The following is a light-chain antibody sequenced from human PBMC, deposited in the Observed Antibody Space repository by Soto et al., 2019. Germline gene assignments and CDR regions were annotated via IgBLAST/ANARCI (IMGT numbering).Light chain of an antibody. CDR1: QSISSY. CDR3: HESYRTLLT. V-gene: IGKV1-39*01. J-gene: IGKJ1*01. Sequence: DIQMTQSPSSLSASVGDIVTITCRASQSISSYLDWYQQKPGKAPKLLISSASSLQSRVPSRFHGRGSAAYIPVTISSRQPEDLVTYDGHESYRTLLTCGQGTKVEIK. CDR2: SAS.